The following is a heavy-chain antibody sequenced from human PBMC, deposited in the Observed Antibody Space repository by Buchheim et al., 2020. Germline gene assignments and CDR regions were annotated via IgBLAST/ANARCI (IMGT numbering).Heavy chain of an antibody. CDR1: GYTFTSYW. CDR2: IYPGDSDT. CDR3: ARSVTPVSYYYGMDV. Sequence: EVQLVQSGAEVKKPGESLKTSCKGLGYTFTSYWIAWVRQMPGKGLEWMGIIYPGDSDTRYSPSFQGQVTIPADKSISTASLQWSSLKASDTAMYYCARSVTPVSYYYGMDVWGQAT. V-gene: IGHV5-51*01. J-gene: IGHJ6*02. D-gene: IGHD4-17*01.